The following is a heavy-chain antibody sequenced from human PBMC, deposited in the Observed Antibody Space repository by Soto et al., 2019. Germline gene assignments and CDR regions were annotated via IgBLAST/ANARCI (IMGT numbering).Heavy chain of an antibody. Sequence: QLQLQESGPGLVKPSETLSLTCTVSGGSISSSSYYWGWLRQSPEKGLEWIGTIFYTGTTYYNPSLKSRVTMSVDTSKNKFSLRVSSVTAADTAVYYCARLRRSCSGGNCFSGTFDYWGQGTLVTVSS. CDR1: GGSISSSSYY. CDR3: ARLRRSCSGGNCFSGTFDY. V-gene: IGHV4-39*01. CDR2: IFYTGTT. D-gene: IGHD2-15*01. J-gene: IGHJ4*02.